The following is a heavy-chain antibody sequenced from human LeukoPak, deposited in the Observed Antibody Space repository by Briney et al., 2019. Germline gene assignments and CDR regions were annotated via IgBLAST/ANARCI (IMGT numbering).Heavy chain of an antibody. V-gene: IGHV4-30-2*01. J-gene: IGHJ4*02. Sequence: PSETLSLTCAVSGGSLSGGGYSWSCVRQPPGTGLGWIGYIYHSGSTYYNPSLKSRVTISVDRSKNQCSLKLSSVTAADTAVYYCARERGYSYGRYFDYWGQGTLVTVSS. CDR1: GGSLSGGGYS. CDR2: IYHSGST. D-gene: IGHD5-18*01. CDR3: ARERGYSYGRYFDY.